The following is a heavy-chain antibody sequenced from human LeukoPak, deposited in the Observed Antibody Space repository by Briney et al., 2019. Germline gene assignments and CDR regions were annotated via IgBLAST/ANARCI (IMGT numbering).Heavy chain of an antibody. J-gene: IGHJ4*02. Sequence: TGGSLTLSCAASGFTVSNNYMRWVRQAPGKGLEWVSLIYSGGSTYYADSVKGRFIISRDNSKNTLYLQMNSLRAEDTAVYYCARRAGAYTHPYDYWGQGTLVTVS. CDR3: ARRAGAYTHPYDY. V-gene: IGHV3-66*04. D-gene: IGHD3-16*01. CDR1: GFTVSNNY. CDR2: IYSGGST.